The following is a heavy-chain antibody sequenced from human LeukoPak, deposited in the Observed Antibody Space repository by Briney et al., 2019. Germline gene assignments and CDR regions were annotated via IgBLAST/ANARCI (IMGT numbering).Heavy chain of an antibody. CDR2: ISSSGAT. Sequence: PSETLSLTCFVSGGSISGHYCNWIRQPPGKGLEGIGYISSSGATKYNPSLKSRVTTSVDTSKNQFSLRLSSVTAADTAVYYCAKWEPAYEALAVWGQGKMVTVSS. D-gene: IGHD1-14*01. V-gene: IGHV4-4*09. J-gene: IGHJ3*01. CDR1: GGSISGHY. CDR3: AKWEPAYEALAV.